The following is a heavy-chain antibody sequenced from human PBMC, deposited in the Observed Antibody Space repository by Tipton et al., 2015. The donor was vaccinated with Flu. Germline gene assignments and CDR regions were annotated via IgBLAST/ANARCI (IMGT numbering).Heavy chain of an antibody. J-gene: IGHJ4*02. CDR2: ISSSGSTI. V-gene: IGHV3-48*03. CDR1: GFTFGDFA. Sequence: SLRLSCVASGFTFGDFAMQWVRQVPGKGLEWVSYISSSGSTIYYADSVKGRFTISRDNAKSSLYLQMYSLRAEDTALYYCVRIPVAGLKKYYFDFWGQGTLVTVSS. CDR3: VRIPVAGLKKYYFDF. D-gene: IGHD6-19*01.